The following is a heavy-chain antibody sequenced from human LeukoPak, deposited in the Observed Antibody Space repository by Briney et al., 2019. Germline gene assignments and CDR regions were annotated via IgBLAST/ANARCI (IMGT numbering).Heavy chain of an antibody. J-gene: IGHJ4*02. Sequence: SVKVSCKASGGTFSSYAISWVRQAPGQGLEWMGGIIPIFGTANYAQKLQGRVTMTTDTSTSTAYMELRSLRSDDTAVYYCARVIHLGGYSYGRTYDSSGYYGYWGQGTLVTVSS. CDR3: ARVIHLGGYSYGRTYDSSGYYGY. CDR1: GGTFSSYA. D-gene: IGHD3-22*01. V-gene: IGHV1-69*05. CDR2: IIPIFGTA.